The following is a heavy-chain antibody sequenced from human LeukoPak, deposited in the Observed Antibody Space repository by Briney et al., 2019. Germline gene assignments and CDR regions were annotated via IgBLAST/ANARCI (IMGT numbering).Heavy chain of an antibody. V-gene: IGHV1-69*06. CDR3: AREIMVRGVGYYGKDV. D-gene: IGHD3-10*01. CDR1: GGTFSSYA. Sequence: SVKVSCKASGGTFSSYAISWVRQAPGQGLEWMGGIIPIFGTANYAQEFQGRVTITADKSTSTAYMELSSLRSENTAVYYCAREIMVRGVGYYGKDVWGKGTTVTVSS. J-gene: IGHJ6*04. CDR2: IIPIFGTA.